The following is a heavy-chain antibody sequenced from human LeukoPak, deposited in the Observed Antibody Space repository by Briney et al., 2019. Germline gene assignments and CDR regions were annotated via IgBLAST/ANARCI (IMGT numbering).Heavy chain of an antibody. V-gene: IGHV3-23*01. CDR3: AKKTGSGQYGDYFDY. CDR1: RFTFTAYV. Sequence: GGALRLSCAASRFTFTAYVMSWVRQAPGRGGEWVSPISGSGGSTYYADSVNGRFTISRDNSKNTLYLHINSLRAEGTPGNYCAKKTGSGQYGDYFDYWGQGTLVTVSS. CDR2: ISGSGGST. D-gene: IGHD6-25*01. J-gene: IGHJ4*02.